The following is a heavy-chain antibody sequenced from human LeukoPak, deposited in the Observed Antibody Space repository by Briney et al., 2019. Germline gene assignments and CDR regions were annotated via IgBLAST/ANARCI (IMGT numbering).Heavy chain of an antibody. V-gene: IGHV3-30*02. CDR3: AKIGARIAAAGLDY. J-gene: IGHJ4*02. D-gene: IGHD6-13*01. CDR1: GFIFSNYW. CDR2: IRYDGSNK. Sequence: GGSLRLSCAASGFIFSNYWMHWVRQAPGKGLEWVAFIRYDGSNKYYADSVKGRFTISRDNSKNTLYLQMNSLRAEDTAVYYCAKIGARIAAAGLDYWGQGTLVTVSS.